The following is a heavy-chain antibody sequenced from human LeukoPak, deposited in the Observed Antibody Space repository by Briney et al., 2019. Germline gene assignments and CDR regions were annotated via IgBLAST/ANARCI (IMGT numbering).Heavy chain of an antibody. Sequence: SETLSLTCAVSGYSISSGYYWGWIRQPPGKGLEWIGSIYHSGSTYYNPSLKSRVTTSVDTSKNQFSLKLSSVTAADTAVYYCASSRGSSGYYNWFDPWGQGTLVTVSS. CDR1: GYSISSGYY. D-gene: IGHD3-22*01. V-gene: IGHV4-38-2*01. CDR3: ASSRGSSGYYNWFDP. CDR2: IYHSGST. J-gene: IGHJ5*02.